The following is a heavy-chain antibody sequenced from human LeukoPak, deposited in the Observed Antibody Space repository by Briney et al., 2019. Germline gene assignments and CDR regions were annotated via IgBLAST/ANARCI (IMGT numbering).Heavy chain of an antibody. CDR2: IGIRGDT. Sequence: GGSLRLSCAASGFTFIDYDMHWVRQVIGKGLEWVSAIGIRGDTHHSGSVKGRFTISRENAESSLYLQMNRQRAEDTAVYYCARGGIQVSGIDEFDYWGQGTLVTVSS. CDR3: ARGGIQVSGIDEFDY. CDR1: GFTFIDYD. V-gene: IGHV3-13*01. J-gene: IGHJ4*02. D-gene: IGHD6-19*01.